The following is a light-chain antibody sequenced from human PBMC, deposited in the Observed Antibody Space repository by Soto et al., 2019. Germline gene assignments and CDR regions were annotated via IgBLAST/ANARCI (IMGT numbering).Light chain of an antibody. CDR1: RRDVGGYNY. V-gene: IGLV2-14*01. Sequence: SVLTXPASVSGSPGQSITISCTGTRRDVGGYNYVSWYQQYPGKSPKLLIYEVTHRPSGVSNRFSGSKSGNTASLTISGLQAEDEADYYCSSYTISNTLPFVFGTGTKVTVL. CDR2: EVT. J-gene: IGLJ1*01. CDR3: SSYTISNTLPFV.